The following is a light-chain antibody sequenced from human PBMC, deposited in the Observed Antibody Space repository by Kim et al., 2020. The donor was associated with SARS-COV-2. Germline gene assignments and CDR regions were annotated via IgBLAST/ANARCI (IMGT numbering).Light chain of an antibody. J-gene: IGLJ3*02. CDR3: NSYTSISTPVV. CDR2: DVS. Sequence: QSITISCTGTSSDVGGYSYVSWYQQHPGKAPKLMIYDVSYRPSGVSNRFSGSKSANTASLTISGLQAEDVADYYCNSYTSISTPVVFGGGTQLTVL. CDR1: SSDVGGYSY. V-gene: IGLV2-14*03.